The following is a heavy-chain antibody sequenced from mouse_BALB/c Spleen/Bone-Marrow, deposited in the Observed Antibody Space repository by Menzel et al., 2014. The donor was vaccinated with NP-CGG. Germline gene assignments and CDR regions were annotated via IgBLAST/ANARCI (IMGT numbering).Heavy chain of an antibody. J-gene: IGHJ1*01. CDR3: ARDYYGSSYDWYFDV. Sequence: EVKLEESGGGLVQPGGSLRLSCATSGFTFSDFYMEWVRQPPGKRLEWIAASRNKANDYTTEYSASVKGRFIVSRDTPQSILYLQMNALRAEDTAIYYWARDYYGSSYDWYFDVWGAGTTVAVSS. D-gene: IGHD1-1*01. CDR2: SRNKANDYTT. V-gene: IGHV7-1*02. CDR1: GFTFSDFY.